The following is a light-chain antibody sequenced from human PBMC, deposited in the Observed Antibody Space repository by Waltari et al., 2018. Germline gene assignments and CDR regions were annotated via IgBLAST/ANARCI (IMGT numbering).Light chain of an antibody. CDR2: EVS. J-gene: IGLJ1*01. CDR1: SSDVGGYNY. V-gene: IGLV2-14*01. CDR3: SSYTSSSTPYV. Sequence: QSALTQPASVSGSPGQSITISCTGTSSDVGGYNYVSWYQQHPGKAPKLIIYEVSNRPAGVSTLFSGSKSGNTASLTISGLQAEDEADYYCSSYTSSSTPYVFGTGTKVTVL.